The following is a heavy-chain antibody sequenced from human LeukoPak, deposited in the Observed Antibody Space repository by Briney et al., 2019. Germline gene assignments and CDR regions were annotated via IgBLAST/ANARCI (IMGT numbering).Heavy chain of an antibody. Sequence: PSETLSLTCTVSGASISENNYYWAWIRQPPGEGLEWIGTSYYSGSTYYNPSLKSRLTISVDTSKNQFSLKLSSVTAADTAVYYCARIAYYDVLTDYYKFLEVYYFDYWGQGTLVTASS. D-gene: IGHD3-9*01. J-gene: IGHJ4*02. CDR1: GASISENNYY. CDR3: ARIAYYDVLTDYYKFLEVYYFDY. CDR2: SYYSGST. V-gene: IGHV4-39*01.